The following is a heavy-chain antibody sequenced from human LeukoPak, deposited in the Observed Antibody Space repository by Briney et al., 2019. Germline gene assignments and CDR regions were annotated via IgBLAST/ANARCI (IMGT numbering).Heavy chain of an antibody. Sequence: PSETLSLTYAVYGGSFSGYYWSWIRQPPGKGLEWIGEINHSGSTNYNPSLKSRVTISVDTSKNQFSLKLSSVTAADTAVYYCAGGGRIAAFDRVDADDAFDIWGQGTMVTVSS. CDR1: GGSFSGYY. CDR2: INHSGST. CDR3: AGGGRIAAFDRVDADDAFDI. J-gene: IGHJ3*02. D-gene: IGHD6-13*01. V-gene: IGHV4-34*01.